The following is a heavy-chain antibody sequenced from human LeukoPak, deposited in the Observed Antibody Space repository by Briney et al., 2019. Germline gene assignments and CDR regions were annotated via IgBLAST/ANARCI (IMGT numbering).Heavy chain of an antibody. J-gene: IGHJ4*02. CDR2: IFYSGST. Sequence: SETLSLTCTVSGGSISSYYWSWIRQPPGKGLEWIGYIFYSGSTNYNPSLKSRVTISVDTSKNQFSLKLTSVTAADTAVYYCARHKSDGYNSGRDYFDYWGQRTLVTVSS. D-gene: IGHD5-24*01. CDR1: GGSISSYY. V-gene: IGHV4-59*08. CDR3: ARHKSDGYNSGRDYFDY.